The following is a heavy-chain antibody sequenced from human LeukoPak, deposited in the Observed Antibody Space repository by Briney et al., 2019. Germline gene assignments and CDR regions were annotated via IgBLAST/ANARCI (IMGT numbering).Heavy chain of an antibody. CDR3: AKLVGYSYGYFDY. D-gene: IGHD5-18*01. Sequence: GGSLRLSCAASGFTFSSYAMSWVRQAPGKGLEWVSAISGSGGSTYYADSVKGRFTIPRDNSKNTLYLQMNSLRAEDTAVYYCAKLVGYSYGYFDYWGQGTLVTVSS. CDR1: GFTFSSYA. V-gene: IGHV3-23*01. J-gene: IGHJ4*02. CDR2: ISGSGGST.